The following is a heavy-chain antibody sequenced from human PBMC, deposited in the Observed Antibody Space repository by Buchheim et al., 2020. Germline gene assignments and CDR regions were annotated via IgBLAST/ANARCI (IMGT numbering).Heavy chain of an antibody. CDR1: GYSFTVYW. Sequence: EVQLVQSGAEVKKPGESLRISCEGSGYSFTVYWINWVRQMPGKGLEWMGRIDPSDSYTDYSPSFQGHVTISADKSISTAYPQWNSLKASDTAMYYCARRGRDVYNLRHFDLWGRGTL. J-gene: IGHJ2*01. D-gene: IGHD5-24*01. CDR2: IDPSDSYT. CDR3: ARRGRDVYNLRHFDL. V-gene: IGHV5-10-1*03.